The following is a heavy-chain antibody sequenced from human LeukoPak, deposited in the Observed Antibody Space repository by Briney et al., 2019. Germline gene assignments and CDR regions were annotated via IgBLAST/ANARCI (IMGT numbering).Heavy chain of an antibody. D-gene: IGHD5-18*01. V-gene: IGHV3-33*08. Sequence: GGSLRLSCAASGFTVSSNYMSWVRQAPGKGLEWVAVIWYDGSNKYYADSVKGRFTISRDNSKNTLYLQMNSLRAEDTAVYYCAGDFEPRGYSHHLVGYWGQGTLVTVSS. CDR2: IWYDGSNK. J-gene: IGHJ4*02. CDR1: GFTVSSNY. CDR3: AGDFEPRGYSHHLVGY.